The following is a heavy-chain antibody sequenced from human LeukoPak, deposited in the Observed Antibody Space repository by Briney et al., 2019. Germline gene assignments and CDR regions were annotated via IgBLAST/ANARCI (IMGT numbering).Heavy chain of an antibody. CDR1: GFAISGNY. CDR3: ARDSSSGWYHGD. J-gene: IGHJ4*02. V-gene: IGHV3-66*01. Sequence: PGGSLRLSCAPSGFAISGNYMSWVRQAPGKGLEWVSIIYNDDTTYYADSVKGRFTISRDTSKNTLYLQMNGLRAEDTAVYYCARDSSSGWYHGDWGQGTLVTVSS. D-gene: IGHD6-19*01. CDR2: IYNDDTT.